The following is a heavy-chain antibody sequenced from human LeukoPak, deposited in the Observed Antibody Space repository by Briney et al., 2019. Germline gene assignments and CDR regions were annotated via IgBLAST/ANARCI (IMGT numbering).Heavy chain of an antibody. CDR2: ISSSGTTI. Sequence: GGSLRLSCTASGFIFRNYYMSWIRQAPGKGLEWVSYISSSGTTIYYADSVKGRFTISRDNAKNTLYLQMNSLRAEDTAVYYCARGGYHAYYLDYWGQGSLVTVSS. D-gene: IGHD5-18*01. V-gene: IGHV3-11*04. J-gene: IGHJ4*02. CDR3: ARGGYHAYYLDY. CDR1: GFIFRNYY.